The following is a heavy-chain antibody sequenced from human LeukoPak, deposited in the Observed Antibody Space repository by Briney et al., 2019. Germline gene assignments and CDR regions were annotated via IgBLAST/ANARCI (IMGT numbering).Heavy chain of an antibody. CDR2: IYTSGST. D-gene: IGHD6-13*01. CDR3: ARRQRYSKPTTNWFDP. J-gene: IGHJ5*02. Sequence: SETLSLTCTVSGGSISSYYWSWIRQPAGKGLEWIGRIYTSGSTNYNPSLKSRVTMSVDTSKNQFSLKLSSVTAADTAVYYCARRQRYSKPTTNWFDPWGQGTLVTVSS. V-gene: IGHV4-4*07. CDR1: GGSISSYY.